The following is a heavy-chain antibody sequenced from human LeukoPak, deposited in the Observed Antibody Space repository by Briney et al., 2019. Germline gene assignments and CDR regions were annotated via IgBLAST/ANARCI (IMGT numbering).Heavy chain of an antibody. CDR1: GYTFTGYF. D-gene: IGHD5-12*01. Sequence: GASVKVSCKASGYTFTGYFMHWMRQAPGQGLEWMAWINPNSGATNYAPKFQGRVTLNRDTSITTAYMELSRLRSDDTAVYYCARDFRRYSGYDFDFWGQGTLVTVSS. CDR3: ARDFRRYSGYDFDF. CDR2: INPNSGAT. J-gene: IGHJ4*02. V-gene: IGHV1-2*02.